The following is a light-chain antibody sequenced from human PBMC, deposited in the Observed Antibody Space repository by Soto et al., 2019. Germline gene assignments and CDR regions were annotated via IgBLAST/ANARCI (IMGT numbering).Light chain of an antibody. CDR3: SSYTSSRTLL. Sequence: QSALTQPASVSGSPGQSITISCTGTSSDVGGYNYVSWYQQHPGKAPKLMIYDVSNRPSGVSNLFSGSKSGNTASLTISGFQAEDEADYYCSSYTSSRTLLFGTGTKLTVL. V-gene: IGLV2-14*01. CDR2: DVS. CDR1: SSDVGGYNY. J-gene: IGLJ1*01.